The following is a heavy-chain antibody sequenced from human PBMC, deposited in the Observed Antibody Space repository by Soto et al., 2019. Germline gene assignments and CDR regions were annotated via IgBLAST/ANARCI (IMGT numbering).Heavy chain of an antibody. Sequence: RASVKVSCKASGYTFTSSGMSWVRQAPGQGLERMGWISAHTGSSEYAQRFQGRVTMTTDRSTSTAYMELRSLRSDDKAVYYCARAFFYQGSDSRGYSFDPFDFWGPGTLVTVSS. J-gene: IGHJ3*01. CDR2: ISAHTGSS. D-gene: IGHD3-22*01. CDR1: GYTFTSSG. CDR3: ARAFFYQGSDSRGYSFDPFDF. V-gene: IGHV1-18*01.